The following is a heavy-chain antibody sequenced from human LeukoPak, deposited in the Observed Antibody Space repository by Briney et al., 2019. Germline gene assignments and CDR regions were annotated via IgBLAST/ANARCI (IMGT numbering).Heavy chain of an antibody. V-gene: IGHV3-48*04. CDR2: ISNSRTTIHT. CDR3: ARVKYSDSSFDY. D-gene: IGHD6-6*01. J-gene: IGHJ4*02. CDR1: GFTFSSYA. Sequence: PGGSLRLSCAASGFTFSSYAMSWVRQAPGKGLEWTAHISNSRTTIHTYYAGSVRGRFTISRDNAKNLLFLEMNNLRVDDTGVYYCARVKYSDSSFDYWGQGTLVTVSS.